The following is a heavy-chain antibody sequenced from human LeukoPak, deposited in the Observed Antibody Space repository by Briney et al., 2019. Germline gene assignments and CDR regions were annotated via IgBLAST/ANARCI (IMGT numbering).Heavy chain of an antibody. CDR1: GGTFSSYA. CDR2: IIPIFGTA. J-gene: IGHJ4*02. Sequence: GASVKVSCKASGGTFSSYAISWVRQAPGQGLEWMGGIIPIFGTANYAQKFQGRVTITTDESTSTAYMELSSLRPEDTAVYYCAVTYSSSSGDYWGQGTLVTVSS. V-gene: IGHV1-69*05. D-gene: IGHD6-6*01. CDR3: AVTYSSSSGDY.